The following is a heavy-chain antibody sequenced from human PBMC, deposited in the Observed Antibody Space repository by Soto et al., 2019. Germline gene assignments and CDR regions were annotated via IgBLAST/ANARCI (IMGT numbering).Heavy chain of an antibody. Sequence: GGSLRLSCAASGFTVSSNFMIWVRQAPGKGLEWVSVIYSGGRKYYADYVKGRLNIPRDNSKNKLYIKMNRLRAEDTAVYYCALRRYSSSWYDYWGQGTLVTVSS. D-gene: IGHD6-13*01. V-gene: IGHV3-53*01. J-gene: IGHJ4*02. CDR3: ALRRYSSSWYDY. CDR1: GFTVSSNF. CDR2: IYSGGRK.